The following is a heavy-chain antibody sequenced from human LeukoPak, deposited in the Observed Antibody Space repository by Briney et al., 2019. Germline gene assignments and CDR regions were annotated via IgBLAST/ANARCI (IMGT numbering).Heavy chain of an antibody. CDR3: ARGTLYSGWSYYFDY. Sequence: DPSETLSLTCAVYGGPFSGYYWSWIRQPPGKGLEWIGEINHSGSTNYNPSLKSRVTISVDMSKNHFSLRLSSVTAADTATYYCARGTLYSGWSYYFDYWGQGSQVTVSS. CDR2: INHSGST. D-gene: IGHD6-19*01. J-gene: IGHJ4*02. CDR1: GGPFSGYY. V-gene: IGHV4-34*01.